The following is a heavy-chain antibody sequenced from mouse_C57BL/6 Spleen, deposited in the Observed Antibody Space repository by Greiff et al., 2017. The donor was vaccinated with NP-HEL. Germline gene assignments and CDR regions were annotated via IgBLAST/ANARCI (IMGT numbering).Heavy chain of an antibody. D-gene: IGHD5-1*01. V-gene: IGHV1-54*01. CDR1: GYAFTNYL. CDR2: INPGSGGT. Sequence: VQLQQSGAELVRPGTSVKVSCKASGYAFTNYLIEWVKQRPGQGLEWIGVINPGSGGTNYNEKFKGKATLTADKSSSTAYMQLSSLTSEDSAVYFCARSSTYGFAYWGQGTLVTVSA. CDR3: ARSSTYGFAY. J-gene: IGHJ3*01.